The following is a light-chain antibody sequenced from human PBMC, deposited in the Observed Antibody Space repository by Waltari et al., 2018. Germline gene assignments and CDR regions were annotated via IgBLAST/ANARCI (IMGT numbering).Light chain of an antibody. CDR1: SRDIGSYNL. V-gene: IGLV2-23*01. CDR3: CAYAGSDTFI. J-gene: IGLJ6*01. CDR2: DST. Sequence: QSALTQSASMSGSPGQSITISCTGSSRDIGSYNLVSWFQQHPGKAPKLIIYDSTNRPSGVSDRFSASKSGSTASLTISGLQGEDEADYYCCAYAGSDTFIFGGGTQVTV.